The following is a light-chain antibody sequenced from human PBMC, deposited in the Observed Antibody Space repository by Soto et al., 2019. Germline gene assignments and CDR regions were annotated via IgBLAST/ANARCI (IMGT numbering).Light chain of an antibody. V-gene: IGKV3-15*01. Sequence: EIVMTQSPATLSVSPGERATLSCRASQSVTGNLAWYQQKPGQAPRLLIYAASTRATGIPARFGGSGSGTEFTLTISSRQSEDFEVYSCQQYGNWPRTFGEGTKVELK. CDR2: AAS. CDR1: QSVTGN. CDR3: QQYGNWPRT. J-gene: IGKJ1*01.